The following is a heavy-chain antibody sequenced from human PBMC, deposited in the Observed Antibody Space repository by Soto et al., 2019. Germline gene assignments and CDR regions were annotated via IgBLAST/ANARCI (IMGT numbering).Heavy chain of an antibody. Sequence: GSLTLSCAVSGFTFSSDWLSWVCQAPGKGQEWVANIKHDGSEKYYVDSVKGRFTISRDNAKNSLYLQMNSLSAEDTAVYYCARDLDYDILTGYYNGAFDLWGQGTMVTVSS. CDR2: IKHDGSEK. V-gene: IGHV3-7*03. CDR1: GFTFSSDW. CDR3: ARDLDYDILTGYYNGAFDL. J-gene: IGHJ3*01. D-gene: IGHD3-9*01.